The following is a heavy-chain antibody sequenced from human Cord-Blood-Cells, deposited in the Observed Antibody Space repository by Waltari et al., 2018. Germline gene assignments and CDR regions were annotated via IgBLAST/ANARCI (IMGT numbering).Heavy chain of an antibody. V-gene: IGHV4-31*03. CDR2: IYYSGST. J-gene: IGHJ3*02. CDR3: ARGHSNIVVVPAAIPDAFDI. Sequence: QVQLQESGPGLGKPSQTLSLTCTVSGGSISSGGYYWSWIRQHPGKGLEWIGYIYYSGSTHSNPSLKSRVTISVDTSKNQFSLKLSSVTAADTAVYYCARGHSNIVVVPAAIPDAFDIWGQGTMVTVSS. D-gene: IGHD2-2*02. CDR1: GGSISSGGYY.